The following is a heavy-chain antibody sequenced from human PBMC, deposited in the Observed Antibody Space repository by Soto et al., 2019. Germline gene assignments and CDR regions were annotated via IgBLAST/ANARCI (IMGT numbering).Heavy chain of an antibody. Sequence: SETLSLTCAVYGGSFSGYYWSWIRQPPGKGLEWIGEINHSGSTNYNPSLKSRVTISVDTSKNQFSLKLSSVTAADTAVYYCARGVGSGWTHWGQGTLVTVSS. J-gene: IGHJ4*02. CDR3: ARGVGSGWTH. CDR2: INHSGST. V-gene: IGHV4-34*01. CDR1: GGSFSGYY. D-gene: IGHD6-19*01.